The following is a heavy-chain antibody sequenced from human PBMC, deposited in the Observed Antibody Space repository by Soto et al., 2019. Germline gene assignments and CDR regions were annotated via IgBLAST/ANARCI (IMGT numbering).Heavy chain of an antibody. CDR1: GGSISSGDYY. J-gene: IGHJ4*02. D-gene: IGHD2-15*01. V-gene: IGHV4-30-4*01. CDR2: IYYSGST. CDR3: ARERFGGIPFDY. Sequence: QVQLQESGPGLVKPSQTLSLTCTVSGGSISSGDYYWSWIRQPPGKGLEWIGYIYYSGSTYYNPSRKSRVTTSVDTSKNQCSLKLSSVTAADTAVYYCARERFGGIPFDYWGQGTLVTVSS.